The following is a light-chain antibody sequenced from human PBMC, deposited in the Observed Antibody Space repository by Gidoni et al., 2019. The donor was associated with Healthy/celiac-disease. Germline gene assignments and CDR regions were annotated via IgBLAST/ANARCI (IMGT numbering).Light chain of an antibody. Sequence: DIQMTQSPSTLSASVGDRVTITCRASQSISSWLAWYQQKPGKAPKLLIYKASSLESGVPSRFSGSGSGTEFTLTISSLQPDDFATYYCQQYNSGCSFGQGTKLEIK. J-gene: IGKJ2*04. CDR2: KAS. CDR1: QSISSW. V-gene: IGKV1-5*03. CDR3: QQYNSGCS.